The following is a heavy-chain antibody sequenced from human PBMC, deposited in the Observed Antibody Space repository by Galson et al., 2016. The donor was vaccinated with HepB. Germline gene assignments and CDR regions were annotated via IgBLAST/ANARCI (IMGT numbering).Heavy chain of an antibody. CDR2: IFYSGTS. J-gene: IGHJ4*02. CDR1: SGSISSSSYY. Sequence: SETLSLTCIVSSGSISSSSYYWGWIRQPPGKGLEWIGGIFYSGTSYYNPSLKSRVTMSVNTSKNQFSLRLSSMTAADTAVYYCARYRRDYIRGVPPYYFDYWAQGTLVTVSS. V-gene: IGHV4-39*07. D-gene: IGHD3-16*01. CDR3: ARYRRDYIRGVPPYYFDY.